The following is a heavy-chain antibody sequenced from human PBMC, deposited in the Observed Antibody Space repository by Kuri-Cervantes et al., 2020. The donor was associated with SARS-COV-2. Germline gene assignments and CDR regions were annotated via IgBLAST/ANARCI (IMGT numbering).Heavy chain of an antibody. CDR2: IRSSSSII. CDR1: GFTSSSYD. Sequence: GESLKISCAASGFTSSSYDMNWVRQAPGKGLEWVSYIRSSSSIIYYADSVKGRFTVSRDNVKNSLYLQMNSLRAEDTAVYFCARVAPRTDAYNHYYYGMDVWGQGTTVTVSS. D-gene: IGHD5-24*01. CDR3: ARVAPRTDAYNHYYYGMDV. V-gene: IGHV3-48*01. J-gene: IGHJ6*02.